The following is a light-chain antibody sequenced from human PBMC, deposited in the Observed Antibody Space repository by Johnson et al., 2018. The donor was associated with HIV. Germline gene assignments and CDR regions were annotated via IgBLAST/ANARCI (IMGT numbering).Light chain of an antibody. CDR1: SSNIGNNY. V-gene: IGLV1-51*02. CDR3: GTWDNSLVPVYV. CDR2: ENH. J-gene: IGLJ1*01. Sequence: QSVLTQPPSVSAAPGQKVTISCSGSSSNIGNNYVSWYQQLPGTAPKLLIYENHKRPSGIPDRFSGSKSGTSATLGITGLQTGDEADYYCGTWDNSLVPVYVFGTATKVSVL.